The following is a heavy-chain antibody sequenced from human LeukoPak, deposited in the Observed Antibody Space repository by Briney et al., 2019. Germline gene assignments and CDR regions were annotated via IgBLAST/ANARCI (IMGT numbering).Heavy chain of an antibody. V-gene: IGHV3-21*01. CDR3: ARSSSWGLDV. D-gene: IGHD6-13*01. Sequence: GGSLRLSCAASGFTVSSNYMNWVRQAPGKGLEWVSSISSSSSYIYYADSVKGRFTISRDNAKNSLYLQMNSLRAEDTAVYYCARSSSWGLDVWGQGTTVTVS. J-gene: IGHJ6*02. CDR1: GFTVSSNY. CDR2: ISSSSSYI.